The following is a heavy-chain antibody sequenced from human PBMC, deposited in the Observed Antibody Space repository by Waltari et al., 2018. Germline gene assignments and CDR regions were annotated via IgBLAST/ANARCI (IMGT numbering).Heavy chain of an antibody. V-gene: IGHV1-69*01. CDR3: ARLVVQAATPSPSGMDV. CDR2: IITSVGTG. CDR1: GGTFSSYA. D-gene: IGHD6-25*01. Sequence: QVQLVQSGAEVKKPGSSVKVSCKASGGTFSSYAISWVRQAPGQGLEGMGGIITSVGTGNYAQKFQGRVTSTADESTSTAYMEVSSLRSEDTAVYYWARLVVQAATPSPSGMDVWGQGTTVTVSS. J-gene: IGHJ6*02.